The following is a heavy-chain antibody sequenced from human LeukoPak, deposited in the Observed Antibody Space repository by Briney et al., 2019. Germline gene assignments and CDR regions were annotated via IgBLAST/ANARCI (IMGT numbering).Heavy chain of an antibody. CDR3: ARGATEDY. CDR2: ISSSSSTI. D-gene: IGHD2-15*01. Sequence: PGGSLRLSCAASGFSFSDAWMSWVRQAPGKGLEWVLYISSSSSTIYYADSVKGRFTISRDNAKNSLYLQMNSLRAEGTAVYYCARGATEDYWGQGTLVTVSS. CDR1: GFSFSDAW. V-gene: IGHV3-11*04. J-gene: IGHJ4*02.